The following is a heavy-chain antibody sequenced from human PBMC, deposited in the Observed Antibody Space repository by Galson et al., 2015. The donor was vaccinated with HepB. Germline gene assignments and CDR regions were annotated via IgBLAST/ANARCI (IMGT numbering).Heavy chain of an antibody. CDR3: ARDWVTMVRGVSAPYYYYGMDV. D-gene: IGHD3-10*01. CDR2: IYYSGST. J-gene: IGHJ6*02. Sequence: TLSLTCTVSGGSISSGGYYWSWIRQHPGKGLEWIGYIYYSGSTYYNPSLKSRVTISVDTSKNQFSLKLSSVTAADTAVYYCARDWVTMVRGVSAPYYYYGMDVWGQGTTVTVSS. CDR1: GGSISSGGYY. V-gene: IGHV4-31*03.